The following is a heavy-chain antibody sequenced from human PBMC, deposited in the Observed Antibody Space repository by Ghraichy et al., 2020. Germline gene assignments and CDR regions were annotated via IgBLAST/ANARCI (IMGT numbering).Heavy chain of an antibody. CDR1: GFSLSATGVG. CDR3: AHEGYGSDNWFDA. Sequence: GPTLVKPTQTLTLTCTFSGFSLSATGVGVGWIRQPPGKALEWLALILYNDEERYNPSLNSRLNIAKDTSKNYVVLTMTNMDPVDTAPYYCAHEGYGSDNWFDAWGQGILVTVSS. V-gene: IGHV2-5*01. D-gene: IGHD2-8*02. J-gene: IGHJ5*02. CDR2: ILYNDEE.